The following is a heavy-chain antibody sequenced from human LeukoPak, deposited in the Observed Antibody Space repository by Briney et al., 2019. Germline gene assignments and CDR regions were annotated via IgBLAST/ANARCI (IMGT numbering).Heavy chain of an antibody. D-gene: IGHD3-22*01. CDR3: ARGRYYYDSSGHYGQYYFDY. J-gene: IGHJ4*02. CDR1: GGSISSYY. Sequence: SETLSRTCTVSGGSISSYYWSWIRQPPGKGLEWIGYIYYSGSTNYNPSLKSRVTISVDTSKNQFSLKLSSVTAADTAVYYCARGRYYYDSSGHYGQYYFDYWGQGTLVTVSS. CDR2: IYYSGST. V-gene: IGHV4-59*01.